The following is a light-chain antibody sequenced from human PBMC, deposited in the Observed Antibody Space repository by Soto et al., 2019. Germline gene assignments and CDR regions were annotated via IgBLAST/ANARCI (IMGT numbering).Light chain of an antibody. J-gene: IGKJ1*01. CDR1: QSINSW. CDR3: QQYNRYST. Sequence: DIQMTQSPSSLSASVGDTVTITCRASQSINSWLAWYQQRPGKAPKLLIYDASTLQNGVPSRFGGSGSGTRFTLTVSSLQPADFATYYCQQYNRYSTFGQGTKVEIK. V-gene: IGKV1-5*01. CDR2: DAS.